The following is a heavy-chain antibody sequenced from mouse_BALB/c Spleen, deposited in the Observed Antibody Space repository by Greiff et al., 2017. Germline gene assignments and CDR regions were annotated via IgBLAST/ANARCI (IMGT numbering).Heavy chain of an antibody. CDR1: GFNIKDTY. D-gene: IGHD2-4*01. V-gene: IGHV14-3*02. CDR3: ARGLRRGFDY. J-gene: IGHJ2*01. Sequence: VQLKQSGAELVKPGASVKLSCTASGFNIKDTYMHWVKQRPEQGLEWIGRIDPANGNTKYDPKFQGKATITADTSSNTAYLQLSSLTSEDTAVYYCARGLRRGFDYWGQGTTLTVSS. CDR2: IDPANGNT.